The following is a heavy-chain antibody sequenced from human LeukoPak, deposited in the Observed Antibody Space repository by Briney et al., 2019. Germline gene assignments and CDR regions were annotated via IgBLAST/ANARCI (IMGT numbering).Heavy chain of an antibody. D-gene: IGHD3-10*01. CDR1: GFSFSSFA. CDR3: ARDRPTGSSRLFVVQ. Sequence: GGSLRLSCTASGFSFSSFAMTWVRRAPGKGLEWLASMSSGGTYIYYAVSGRGRFTISRDNTENSLYLAMNNLRVEDTAIYYCARDRPTGSSRLFVVQWGQGTPVIVSS. J-gene: IGHJ4*02. V-gene: IGHV3-21*01. CDR2: MSSGGTYI.